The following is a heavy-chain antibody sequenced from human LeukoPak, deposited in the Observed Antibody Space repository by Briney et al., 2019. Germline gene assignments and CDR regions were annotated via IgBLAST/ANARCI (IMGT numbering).Heavy chain of an antibody. V-gene: IGHV3-21*01. CDR3: TTDVRDEYTSGWYPIGY. J-gene: IGHJ4*02. Sequence: GGSLRLSCAASGFSFSTYSMNWVRQAPGKGLEWVSSISSGGRYVYHADSVKGRFTISRDNAKNSLYLQMNSLRAEDTAVYYCTTDVRDEYTSGWYPIGYWGQGTLVTVSS. CDR2: ISSGGRYV. CDR1: GFSFSTYS. D-gene: IGHD6-19*01.